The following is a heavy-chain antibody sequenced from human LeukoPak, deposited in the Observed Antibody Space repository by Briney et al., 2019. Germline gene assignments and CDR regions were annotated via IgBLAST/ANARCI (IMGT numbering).Heavy chain of an antibody. CDR2: IYSRGST. V-gene: IGHV4-61*02. Sequence: PSETLSLTCTVSGGSISSGSDYWSWIRQPAGKGPEWIGRIYSRGSTNYNPSLKSRVTISLDTSKNQFSLKLSSVTAADTAVYYCARGDSGGYHYYGMDVWGQGTTVTVSS. J-gene: IGHJ6*02. CDR1: GGSISSGSDY. CDR3: ARGDSGGYHYYGMDV. D-gene: IGHD6-19*01.